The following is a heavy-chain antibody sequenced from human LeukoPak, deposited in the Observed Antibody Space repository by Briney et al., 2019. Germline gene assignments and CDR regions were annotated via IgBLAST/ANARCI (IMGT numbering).Heavy chain of an antibody. CDR2: IWYDGSNK. V-gene: IGHV3-33*01. Sequence: GGSLRLSCAASGFTFSSYGMHWVRQAPGKGLEWVAVIWYDGSNKYYADSVKGRFTISRDNSKNTLYLQMNSLRAEDTAVYYCARVDGRGPNWNYVEEWGQGTLDTVSS. CDR1: GFTFSSYG. J-gene: IGHJ4*02. CDR3: ARVDGRGPNWNYVEE. D-gene: IGHD1-7*01.